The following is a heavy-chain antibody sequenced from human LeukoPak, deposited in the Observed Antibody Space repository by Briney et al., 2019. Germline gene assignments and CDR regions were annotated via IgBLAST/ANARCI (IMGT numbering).Heavy chain of an antibody. CDR2: MNPNSGNT. CDR1: GYTFTSYD. V-gene: IGHV1-8*03. D-gene: IGHD2-2*01. J-gene: IGHJ5*02. CDR3: ARGRDIVVVPAAPFDP. Sequence: GASVKVSCKASGYTFTSYDISWVRQATGQGLEWMGWMNPNSGNTGYAQKFQGRVTITRNTSISTAYMELSSLRSEDTAVYYCARGRDIVVVPAAPFDPWGQGTLVTVSS.